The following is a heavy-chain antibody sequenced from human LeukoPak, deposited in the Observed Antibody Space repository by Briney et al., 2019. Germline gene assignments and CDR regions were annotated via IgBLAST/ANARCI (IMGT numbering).Heavy chain of an antibody. D-gene: IGHD2-15*01. CDR2: ISAYNGNT. V-gene: IGHV1-18*01. J-gene: IGHJ4*02. Sequence: ASVKVSCKASGYTFTSYGISWVRQAPGQGLEWMGWISAYNGNTNYAQKLQGRVTMTTDTSTSTAYMELRSLRSDDTAVYYCARDPDIVEVVAAKRTPIDYWGQGTLVTVSS. CDR1: GYTFTSYG. CDR3: ARDPDIVEVVAAKRTPIDY.